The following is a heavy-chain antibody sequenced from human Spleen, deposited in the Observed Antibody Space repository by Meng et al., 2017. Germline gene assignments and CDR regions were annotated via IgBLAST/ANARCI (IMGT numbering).Heavy chain of an antibody. CDR2: IYYSGST. Sequence: SETLSLTCTVSGGSISSSSYYWGWIRQPPGKGLEWIGSIYYSGSTYYNPSLKSRVTISVDTSKNQFSLKLSSMTVTAADTAVYYCARGHGGNSDHFDNWGQGTLVTV. CDR1: GGSISSSSYY. J-gene: IGHJ4*02. D-gene: IGHD4-23*01. CDR3: ARGHGGNSDHFDN. V-gene: IGHV4-39*07.